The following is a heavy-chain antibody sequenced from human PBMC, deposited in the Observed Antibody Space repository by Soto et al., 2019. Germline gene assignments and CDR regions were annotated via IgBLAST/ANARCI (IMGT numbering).Heavy chain of an antibody. Sequence: QVQLVQSGAEVKKPGASVKVSCKACGYTFTSYYMHWVRQAPGQGLEWMGIINPSGGSTSYAQKFQGRVTMTRDTSTSTVYMELSSLRSEDTAVYYCARDEGDGYLDYWGQGTLVTVSS. CDR1: GYTFTSYY. D-gene: IGHD1-26*01. V-gene: IGHV1-46*01. J-gene: IGHJ4*02. CDR3: ARDEGDGYLDY. CDR2: INPSGGST.